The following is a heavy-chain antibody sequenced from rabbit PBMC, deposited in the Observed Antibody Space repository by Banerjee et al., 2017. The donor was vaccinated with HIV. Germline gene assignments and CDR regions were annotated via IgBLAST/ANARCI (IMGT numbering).Heavy chain of an antibody. CDR3: ARGGNYDALNL. Sequence: QEQLEESGGDLVKPEGSLTLTCTASGFSGFSFSSSYHMCWVRQAPGKGLEWIACIANGDGSTYYASWVNGRFTISRSTSLNTVTLQMTSLTAADTATYFCARGGNYDALNLWGPGTLVTDS. CDR2: IANGDGST. J-gene: IGHJ4*01. CDR1: GFSGFSFSSSYH. D-gene: IGHD1-1*01. V-gene: IGHV1S47*01.